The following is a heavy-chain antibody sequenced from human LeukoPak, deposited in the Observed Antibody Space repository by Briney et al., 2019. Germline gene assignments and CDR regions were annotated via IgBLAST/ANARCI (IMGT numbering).Heavy chain of an antibody. Sequence: ESGPTLVNPTQTLTLTCTFSGFSLSTSGMCVSWIRQPPGKALEWLARIDWDDDKYYRTSLKTRLTISKDTSKNQVVLTMTNMDPVDTATYHCARIDSSGYYFDYWGQGTLVTVSS. V-gene: IGHV2-70*11. D-gene: IGHD3-22*01. CDR3: ARIDSSGYYFDY. CDR2: IDWDDDK. CDR1: GFSLSTSGMC. J-gene: IGHJ4*02.